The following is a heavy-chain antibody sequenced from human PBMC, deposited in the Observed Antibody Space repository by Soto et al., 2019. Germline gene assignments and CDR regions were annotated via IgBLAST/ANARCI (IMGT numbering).Heavy chain of an antibody. D-gene: IGHD5-12*01. J-gene: IGHJ4*02. CDR3: AKGRGYSGYDYVGVLFDY. CDR2: ISGSGGST. CDR1: GFTFSSYA. Sequence: GGSLRLSCAASGFTFSSYAMSWVRQAPGKGLEWVSAISGSGGSTYYADSVKGRFTISRDNSKNTLYLQMNSLRAEDTAVYYCAKGRGYSGYDYVGVLFDYWGQGTLVTVSS. V-gene: IGHV3-23*01.